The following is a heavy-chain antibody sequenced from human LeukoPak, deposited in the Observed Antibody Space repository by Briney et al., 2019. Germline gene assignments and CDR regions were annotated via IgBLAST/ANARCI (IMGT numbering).Heavy chain of an antibody. J-gene: IGHJ6*03. CDR1: GYTFTGYY. V-gene: IGHV1-2*02. D-gene: IGHD7-27*01. CDR2: INPHSGGT. Sequence: GASVKVSCKASGYTFTGYYMHWVRQAPGQGLEWMGWINPHSGGTNYAQKFQGRVTMTRDTSISTAYMELSRLRSDDTAVYYCARGIGLGIGYYYYYMDVWGKGTTVTISS. CDR3: ARGIGLGIGYYYYYMDV.